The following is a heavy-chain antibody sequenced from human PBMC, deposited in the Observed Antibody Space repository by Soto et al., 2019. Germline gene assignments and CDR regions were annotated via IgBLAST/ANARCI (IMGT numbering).Heavy chain of an antibody. CDR1: GCSIRSYY. CDR2: IYYSGST. Sequence: SETLSLTCNFSGCSIRSYYWSWIRQPPGKGLEWIGYIYYSGSTNYNPSLKSRVTISVDTSKNQFSLKMSSVTAADTAVYYCARLAFGRIDYWGQGTLLTVSS. V-gene: IGHV4-59*01. D-gene: IGHD2-15*01. CDR3: ARLAFGRIDY. J-gene: IGHJ4*02.